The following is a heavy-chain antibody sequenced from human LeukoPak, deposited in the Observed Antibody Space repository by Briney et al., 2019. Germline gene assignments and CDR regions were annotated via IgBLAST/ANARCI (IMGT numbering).Heavy chain of an antibody. J-gene: IGHJ6*02. CDR2: ISSSGSTI. Sequence: GGSLRLSCAASGFTFSSYEMNWVRQAPGKGLEWVSYISSSGSTIYYADSVKGRFTISRDNAKNSLYLRMNSLRAEDTAVYYCARDQYSGYLSYYYYYGMDVWGQGTTVTVSS. CDR3: ARDQYSGYLSYYYYYGMDV. D-gene: IGHD5-12*01. CDR1: GFTFSSYE. V-gene: IGHV3-48*03.